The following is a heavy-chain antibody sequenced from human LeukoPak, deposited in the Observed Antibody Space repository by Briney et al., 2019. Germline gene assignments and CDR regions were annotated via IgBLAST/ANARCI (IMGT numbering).Heavy chain of an antibody. CDR2: MNPNSGNT. D-gene: IGHD3-3*01. V-gene: IGHV1-8*01. CDR1: GYTFTSYD. J-gene: IGHJ6*02. Sequence: ASVKVSCKASGYTFTSYDINWVRQATGQGLEWMGWMNPNSGNTGYAQKFQGRVTMTRNTSISTAYMELSSLRSEDTAVYYCARGRTEHYDFWSGYYTTYYYYGMDVWGQGTTVTVPS. CDR3: ARGRTEHYDFWSGYYTTYYYYGMDV.